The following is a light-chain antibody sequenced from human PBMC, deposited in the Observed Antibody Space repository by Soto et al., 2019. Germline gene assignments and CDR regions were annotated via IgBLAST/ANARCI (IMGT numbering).Light chain of an antibody. J-gene: IGKJ3*01. CDR3: QQRDNWPFT. Sequence: EIVLTQSPATLSLSPGERATLSCRASQSVGSYLAWFQQRPGQAPRLVIHDASKRATGIPARLSGSGSGTDFSLTISGLEPEDFAVYYCQQRDNWPFTFGPGTTVDIK. CDR1: QSVGSY. CDR2: DAS. V-gene: IGKV3-11*01.